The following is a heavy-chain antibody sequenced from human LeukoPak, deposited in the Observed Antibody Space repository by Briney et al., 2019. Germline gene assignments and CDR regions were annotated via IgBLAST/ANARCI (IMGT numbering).Heavy chain of an antibody. D-gene: IGHD7-27*01. CDR1: GFTFSNSA. V-gene: IGHV3-66*01. CDR2: IYDTGSK. J-gene: IGHJ6*03. CDR3: ATGAGPLKYYYYMDV. Sequence: GGSLRLSCAAPGFTFSNSAMTWVRQAPGKGLEWVSVIYDTGSKYYADSVKGRFTISRDNDKNTLFLQMNSLRADDTAVYYCATGAGPLKYYYYMDVWGTGAAVTISS.